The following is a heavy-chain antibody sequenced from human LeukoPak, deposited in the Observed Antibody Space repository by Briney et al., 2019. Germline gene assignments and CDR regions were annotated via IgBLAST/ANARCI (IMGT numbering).Heavy chain of an antibody. D-gene: IGHD2-2*01. CDR2: INHSGST. CDR3: ARRERRYCSSTSCYAYGWFDP. V-gene: IGHV4-34*01. CDR1: GGSFNDYY. Sequence: SETLSLTCAVYGGSFNDYYWNWIRQPPGKGLEWIGEINHSGSTNYNPSLKSRVTISVDTSKNQFSLKLSSVTAADTAVYYCARRERRYCSSTSCYAYGWFDPWGQGTLVTVSS. J-gene: IGHJ5*02.